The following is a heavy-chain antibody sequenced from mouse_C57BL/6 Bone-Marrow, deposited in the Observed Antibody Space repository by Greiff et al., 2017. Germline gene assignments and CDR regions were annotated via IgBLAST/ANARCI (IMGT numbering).Heavy chain of an antibody. J-gene: IGHJ4*01. CDR3: ASGGLYINSFYYAMDY. V-gene: IGHV1-55*01. D-gene: IGHD2-5*01. CDR1: GYTFTSYW. CDR2: IYPGSGST. Sequence: QVQLQQPGAELVKPGASVKMSCKASGYTFTSYWITWVKQRPGQGLEWIGDIYPGSGSTNYTEKFKSKATLTVDTSSSTAYMQLSSLTSEDSAVYYCASGGLYINSFYYAMDYWGQGTSVTVSS.